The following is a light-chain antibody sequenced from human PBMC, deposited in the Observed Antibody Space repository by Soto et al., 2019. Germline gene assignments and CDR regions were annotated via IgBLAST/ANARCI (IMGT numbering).Light chain of an antibody. J-gene: IGKJ5*01. V-gene: IGKV3-11*01. Sequence: EIVMTQSPATLSVSPGERATLSCRASQSVSSYLAWYQQKPGQAPRLLIYGASNRATGIPARFSGSGSGTDFTLTISSLEPEDFAVYYCQHRAIWPVSFGQGTRLEIK. CDR1: QSVSSY. CDR2: GAS. CDR3: QHRAIWPVS.